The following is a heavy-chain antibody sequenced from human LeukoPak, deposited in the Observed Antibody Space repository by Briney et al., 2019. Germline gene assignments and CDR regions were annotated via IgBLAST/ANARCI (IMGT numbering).Heavy chain of an antibody. CDR1: GFTFSSYG. J-gene: IGHJ6*02. CDR3: ARVMSNYLHYYYYYGMDV. CDR2: IWYDGSNK. V-gene: IGHV3-33*01. Sequence: GGSLRLSCAASGFTFSSYGTHWVRQAPGKGLEWVAVIWYDGSNKYYADSVKGRFTISRDNSKNTLYLQMNSLRAEDTAVYYCARVMSNYLHYYYYYGMDVWGQGTTVTVSS. D-gene: IGHD4-11*01.